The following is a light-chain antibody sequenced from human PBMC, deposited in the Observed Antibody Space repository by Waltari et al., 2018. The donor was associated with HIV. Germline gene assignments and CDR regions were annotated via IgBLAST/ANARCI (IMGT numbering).Light chain of an antibody. CDR2: EVN. V-gene: IGLV2-8*01. J-gene: IGLJ2*01. Sequence: QSALTQPPSASGSLGQSVTISCTGAGSDVGGYNYVSWYQQHPGKAPKLIIYEVNKRPSGVPDRFFGSKSGNTASLTVSGLQAEDEADYYCSSYAGSNNFVVFGGGTNLTVL. CDR1: GSDVGGYNY. CDR3: SSYAGSNNFVV.